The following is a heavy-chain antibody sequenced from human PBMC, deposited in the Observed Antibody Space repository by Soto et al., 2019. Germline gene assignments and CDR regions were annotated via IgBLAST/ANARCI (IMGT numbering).Heavy chain of an antibody. D-gene: IGHD2-15*01. V-gene: IGHV4-59*01. Sequence: PSETLSLTCTVSGGSISSYYWSWIRQPPGKGLEWIGYIYYSGSTNYNPSLKSRVTISVDTSKNQFSLKLSSVTAADTAVYYCARLGRRWSYYYGMDVWGQGTTVTV. CDR2: IYYSGST. CDR1: GGSISSYY. CDR3: ARLGRRWSYYYGMDV. J-gene: IGHJ6*02.